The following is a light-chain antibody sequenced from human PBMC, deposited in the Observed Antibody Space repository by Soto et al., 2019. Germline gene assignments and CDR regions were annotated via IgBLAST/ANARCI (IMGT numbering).Light chain of an antibody. J-gene: IGKJ1*01. Sequence: EIVLTQSPGTLSLSPGEGATLSCRASQSVGRSLAWYQQKPGQAPRLLIYGTSARATGIPATFSGSGSGTEFTLTISSLQSEDFAIYYCQQRSNWPPWTFGQGTKVDIK. V-gene: IGKV3-15*01. CDR1: QSVGRS. CDR2: GTS. CDR3: QQRSNWPPWT.